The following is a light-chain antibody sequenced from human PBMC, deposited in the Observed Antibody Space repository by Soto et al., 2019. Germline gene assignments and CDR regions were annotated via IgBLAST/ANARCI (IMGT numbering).Light chain of an antibody. CDR2: AAS. J-gene: IGKJ2*01. V-gene: IGKV1-39*01. CDR3: QQSYSTPGT. CDR1: QSISSY. Sequence: DFQMTPSPSSLSASVGDRVTITCRASQSISSYLNWYQQKPGKAPKLLIYAASSLQSGVPSRFSVSGSGTDFTLAISSLQPEDCATYYCQQSYSTPGTFGQGTKLEI.